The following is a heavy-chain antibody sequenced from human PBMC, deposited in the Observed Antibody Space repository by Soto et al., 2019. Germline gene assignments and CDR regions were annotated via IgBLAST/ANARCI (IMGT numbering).Heavy chain of an antibody. CDR1: GFTFSSYG. CDR2: IWYDGSNK. V-gene: IGHV3-33*01. CDR3: ARVSSGGSGSYPPDP. J-gene: IGHJ5*02. D-gene: IGHD3-10*01. Sequence: GGSLRLSCVASGFTFSSYGMHWVRQAPGKGLEWVAVIWYDGSNKYYADSVKGRFTISRDNSKNTLYLQMNSLRAEDTAVYYCARVSSGGSGSYPPDPWGQGTLVTVSS.